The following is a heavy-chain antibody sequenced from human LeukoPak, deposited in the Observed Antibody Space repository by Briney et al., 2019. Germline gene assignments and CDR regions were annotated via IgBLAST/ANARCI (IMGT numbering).Heavy chain of an antibody. CDR2: IYYSGST. CDR1: GGSISSYY. V-gene: IGHV4-59*01. D-gene: IGHD3-9*01. CDR3: ARIMGDYNILTGLYLNYNFDY. Sequence: PSETLSLTCTVSGGSISSYYWSWIRQPPGKGLEWIGYIYYSGSTNYNPSLKSRVTISVDTSKNQFSLKLSSVTAADTAVYYCARIMGDYNILTGLYLNYNFDYWGQGTLVTVSS. J-gene: IGHJ4*02.